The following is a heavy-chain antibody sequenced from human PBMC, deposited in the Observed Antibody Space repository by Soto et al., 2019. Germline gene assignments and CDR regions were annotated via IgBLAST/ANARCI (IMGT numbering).Heavy chain of an antibody. CDR2: IGTAGDP. Sequence: GGSLRLSCAASGFTFSSYDMHWVRQATGKGLEWVSAIGTAGDPYYPGSVKGRFTISRENAKNSLYLQMNSLRAGDTAVYYCARINMQLGGDAFDIWGQGTMVTVSS. V-gene: IGHV3-13*05. J-gene: IGHJ3*02. D-gene: IGHD1-1*01. CDR1: GFTFSSYD. CDR3: ARINMQLGGDAFDI.